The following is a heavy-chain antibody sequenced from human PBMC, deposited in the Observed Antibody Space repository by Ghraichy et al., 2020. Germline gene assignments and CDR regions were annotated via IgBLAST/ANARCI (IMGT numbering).Heavy chain of an antibody. CDR1: GGSFSGYY. V-gene: IGHV4-34*01. CDR2: INHSGST. CDR3: ARGRIASPYSSGWYVSSNWFDP. D-gene: IGHD6-19*01. J-gene: IGHJ5*02. Sequence: SETLSLTCAVYGGSFSGYYWSWIRQPPGKGLEWIGEINHSGSTNYNPSLKSRVTISVDTSKNQFSLKLSSVTAADTAVYYCARGRIASPYSSGWYVSSNWFDPWGQGTLVTVSS.